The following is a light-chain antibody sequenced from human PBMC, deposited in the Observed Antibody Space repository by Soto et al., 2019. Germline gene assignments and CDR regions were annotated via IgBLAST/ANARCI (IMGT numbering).Light chain of an antibody. CDR1: FSNIGSNT. V-gene: IGLV1-44*01. CDR2: SNN. CDR3: APWDDSLYGVV. J-gene: IGLJ2*01. Sequence: QSVLTQSPSASGTPGQRVTISCSGSFSNIGSNTVNWYEQLPGTAPKLLIYSNNQRPSGVPHRISGTKSDTSASPAIRGLQSDDEADYYCAPWDDSLYGVVFGGGTKLTVL.